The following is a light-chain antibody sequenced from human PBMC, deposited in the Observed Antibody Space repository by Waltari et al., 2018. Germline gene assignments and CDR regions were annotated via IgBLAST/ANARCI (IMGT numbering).Light chain of an antibody. V-gene: IGLV2-14*03. CDR1: SSDVGGYNY. Sequence: QSALTQPASVSGSPGQSITISCTGTSSDVGGYNYVSWYQQHPGKAPKLMIYDVSNRPSGVSYRFSGSKSGNTASQTISGLQAEDEADYYCSSYTSNNTLEGVFGTGTKVTVL. CDR2: DVS. CDR3: SSYTSNNTLEGV. J-gene: IGLJ1*01.